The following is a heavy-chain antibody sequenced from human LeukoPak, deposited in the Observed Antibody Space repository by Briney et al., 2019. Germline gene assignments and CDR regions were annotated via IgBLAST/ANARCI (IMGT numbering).Heavy chain of an antibody. Sequence: SHTLSLTCTVWGDSISSGGYYGSWIRQPPGKGLEWIGYIYHSGSTYYNPSLKSRVTISVDRSKNQFSLKLSSVTAADTAVYYCARLGGDGYTSYYFDYWGQGTLVTVSS. D-gene: IGHD5-24*01. CDR3: ARLGGDGYTSYYFDY. CDR2: IYHSGST. V-gene: IGHV4-30-2*01. J-gene: IGHJ4*02. CDR1: GDSISSGGYY.